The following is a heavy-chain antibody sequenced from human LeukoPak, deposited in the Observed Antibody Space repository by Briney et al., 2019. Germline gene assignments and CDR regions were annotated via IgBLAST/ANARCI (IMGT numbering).Heavy chain of an antibody. D-gene: IGHD2-15*01. Sequence: GGSLRLSCAASGFTFSSYAMSWVRQAPGKGLEWVAVISYDGSNKYYADSVKGRFTISRDNSKNTLYLQINSLRAEDTAVYYCAKRPYCSGGSCYSRWFDPWGQGTLVTVSS. J-gene: IGHJ5*02. V-gene: IGHV3-30*18. CDR3: AKRPYCSGGSCYSRWFDP. CDR2: ISYDGSNK. CDR1: GFTFSSYA.